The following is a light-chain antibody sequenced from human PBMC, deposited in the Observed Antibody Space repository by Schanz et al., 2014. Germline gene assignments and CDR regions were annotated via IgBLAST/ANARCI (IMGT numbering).Light chain of an antibody. V-gene: IGLV2-11*01. CDR2: DVS. J-gene: IGLJ3*02. CDR3: CSYAGNYIRV. Sequence: QSALTQPRSVSGSPGQSVTISCAGTSSDVGGYNYVSWYQQHPGKAPKFMIYDVSKRPSGVPDRFSGSKSGNTASLTISGLQAEDEADYYCCSYAGNYIRVFGGGTKLTVL. CDR1: SSDVGGYNY.